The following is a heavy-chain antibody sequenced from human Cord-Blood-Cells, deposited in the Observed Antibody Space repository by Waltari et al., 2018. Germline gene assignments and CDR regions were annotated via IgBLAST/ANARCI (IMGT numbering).Heavy chain of an antibody. D-gene: IGHD2-8*01. V-gene: IGHV4-39*01. CDR2: IYYSGST. CDR1: GGSISSSSYA. J-gene: IGHJ3*02. CDR3: ARPLYCTNGVCYAFDI. Sequence: QLQLQVSGPGLVQPPETLSPTCTVPGGSISSSSYAWGGIRQPPGKGLEWIGSIYYSGSTYYNPSLKSRVTISVDTSKNQFSLKLSSVTAADTAVYYCARPLYCTNGVCYAFDIWGQGTMVTVSS.